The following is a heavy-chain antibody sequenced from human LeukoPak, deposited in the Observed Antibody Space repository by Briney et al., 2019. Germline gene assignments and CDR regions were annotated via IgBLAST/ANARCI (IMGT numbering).Heavy chain of an antibody. CDR1: GGTFSSYA. CDR2: IIPILGIA. J-gene: IGHJ5*02. D-gene: IGHD6-13*01. V-gene: IGHV1-69*04. CDR3: ARDTSSWTSYNWFDP. Sequence: ASVKVSCKASGGTFSSYAISWVRQAPGQGLEWMGRIIPILGIANYAQKLQGRVTMTTDTSTSTAYMELRSLRSDDTAVYYCARDTSSWTSYNWFDPWGQGTLVTVSS.